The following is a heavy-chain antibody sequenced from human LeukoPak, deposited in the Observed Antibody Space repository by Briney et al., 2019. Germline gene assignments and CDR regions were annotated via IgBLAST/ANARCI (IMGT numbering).Heavy chain of an antibody. D-gene: IGHD3-22*01. J-gene: IGHJ3*02. CDR3: ARDPLYYDSSGSDAFDI. V-gene: IGHV3-23*01. CDR2: ISGSGGTT. Sequence: GGSLRLSCSASGFTFSSYAMSWVRQVPGKGLEWVSSISGSGGTTYYADSVKGRFIISRDNSKNTLYLQMNSLRAEDSAVYYCARDPLYYDSSGSDAFDIWGQGTMVTVSS. CDR1: GFTFSSYA.